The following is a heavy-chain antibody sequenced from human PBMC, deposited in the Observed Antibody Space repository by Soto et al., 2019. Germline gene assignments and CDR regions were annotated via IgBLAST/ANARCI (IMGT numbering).Heavy chain of an antibody. D-gene: IGHD2-2*01. J-gene: IGHJ4*02. CDR1: GYTFTSYG. CDR2: ISAYNGNT. CDR3: ARFDLGYCSSTSCYAFDY. V-gene: IGHV1-18*01. Sequence: ASVKVSCKASGYTFTSYGISWVRQAPGQGLEWMGWISAYNGNTNYAQKLQGRVTMTTDTSTSTAYMELRSLRSDDTAVYYCARFDLGYCSSTSCYAFDYWGQGTLVTVSS.